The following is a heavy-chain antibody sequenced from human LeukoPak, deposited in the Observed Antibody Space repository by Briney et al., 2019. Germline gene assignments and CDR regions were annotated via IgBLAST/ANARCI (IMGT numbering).Heavy chain of an antibody. CDR2: ISYDGSNK. D-gene: IGHD2-21*01. Sequence: GGSLRLSCAASGFTFSSYAMHWVRQAPGKGLEWVAVISYDGSNKYYADSVKGRFTISRDNSKNTLYLQMNSLRAEDKAVYYCARTVVVTYYYGMDVWGQGTTVTVSS. J-gene: IGHJ6*02. CDR1: GFTFSSYA. V-gene: IGHV3-30-3*01. CDR3: ARTVVVTYYYGMDV.